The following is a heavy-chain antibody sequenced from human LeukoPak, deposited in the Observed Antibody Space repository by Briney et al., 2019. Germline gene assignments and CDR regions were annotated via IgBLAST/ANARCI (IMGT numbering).Heavy chain of an antibody. J-gene: IGHJ3*02. CDR2: ISSSSSYI. CDR3: AKLASVDAFDI. Sequence: PGGSLRLSCAASGFTFSSYSLNWVRPAPGKGLEWVSSISSSSSYIYYADSVKGRFSISRDNVQNSRYLHKNSPRDEDTAVYYFAKLASVDAFDIWGQGTTVTVSS. CDR1: GFTFSSYS. V-gene: IGHV3-21*03. D-gene: IGHD6-6*01.